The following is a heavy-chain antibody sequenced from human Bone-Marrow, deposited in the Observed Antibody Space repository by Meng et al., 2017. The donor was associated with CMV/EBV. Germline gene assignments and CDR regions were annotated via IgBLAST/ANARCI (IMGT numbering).Heavy chain of an antibody. CDR2: IYYTGSR. D-gene: IGHD2-15*01. CDR3: ARGSDHPHTYADLRARHLAGGYLDY. Sequence: SETLSLTCSVSGTSISVGGYYWTWIRQHPGRGLEWIGFIYYTGSRFHNPSLKSRVPMSLERSNNRFSLTLNSVTAADTAVYYCARGSDHPHTYADLRARHLAGGYLDYWGQGLLVTVSS. V-gene: IGHV4-31*03. CDR1: GTSISVGGYY. J-gene: IGHJ4*02.